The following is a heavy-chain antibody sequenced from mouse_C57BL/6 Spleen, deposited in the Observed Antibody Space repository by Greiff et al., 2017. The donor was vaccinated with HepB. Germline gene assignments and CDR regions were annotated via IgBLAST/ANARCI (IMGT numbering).Heavy chain of an antibody. CDR1: GFTFSDYY. Sequence: EVNVVESGGGLVQPGGSLKLSCAASGFTFSDYYMYWVRQTPEKRLEWVAYISNGGGSTYYPDTVKGRFTISRDNAKNTLYLQMIRLKSEDTAMYYCARRNWDVDGYAMDYWGQGTSVTVSS. CDR2: ISNGGGST. J-gene: IGHJ4*01. D-gene: IGHD4-1*01. V-gene: IGHV5-12*01. CDR3: ARRNWDVDGYAMDY.